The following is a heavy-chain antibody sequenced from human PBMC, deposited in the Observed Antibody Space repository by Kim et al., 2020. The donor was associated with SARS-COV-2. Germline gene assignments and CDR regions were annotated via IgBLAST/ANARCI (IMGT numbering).Heavy chain of an antibody. CDR2: IIPIFGTA. CDR1: GGTFSSYA. V-gene: IGHV1-69*13. J-gene: IGHJ6*03. Sequence: SVKVSCKASGGTFSSYAISWVRQAPGQGLEWMGGIIPIFGTANYAQKFQGRVTITADESTSTAYMELSSLRSGDTAVYYCARVVDIVATTYYYYMDVWGKGTTVTVSS. CDR3: ARVVDIVATTYYYYMDV. D-gene: IGHD5-12*01.